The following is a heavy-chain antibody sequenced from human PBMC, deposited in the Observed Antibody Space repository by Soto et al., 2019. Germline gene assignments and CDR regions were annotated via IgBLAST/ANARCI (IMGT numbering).Heavy chain of an antibody. CDR3: ATVGQWLVTFDY. J-gene: IGHJ4*02. D-gene: IGHD6-19*01. Sequence: GASVKVSCKVSGYTLTELSMHWVRQAPGKGLEWMGGFDPEDGETIYAQKFQGRVTMTEDTSTDTAYMELSSLRSEDTAVYYCATVGQWLVTFDYWGQGTLLTVSS. CDR1: GYTLTELS. CDR2: FDPEDGET. V-gene: IGHV1-24*01.